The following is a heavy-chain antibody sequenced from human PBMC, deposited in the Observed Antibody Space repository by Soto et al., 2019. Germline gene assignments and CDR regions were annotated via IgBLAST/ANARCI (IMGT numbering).Heavy chain of an antibody. CDR1: GFTVSSNY. CDR3: ARDSAPGKPGGYSYGHYYYYGMDV. CDR2: IYSGGST. D-gene: IGHD5-18*01. V-gene: IGHV3-53*01. J-gene: IGHJ6*02. Sequence: ESGGGLIQPGGSLRLSCAASGFTVSSNYMSWVRQAPGKGLEWVSVIYSGGSTYYADSVKGRFTISRDNSKNTLYLQMNSLRAEDTAVYYCARDSAPGKPGGYSYGHYYYYGMDVWGQGTTVTVSS.